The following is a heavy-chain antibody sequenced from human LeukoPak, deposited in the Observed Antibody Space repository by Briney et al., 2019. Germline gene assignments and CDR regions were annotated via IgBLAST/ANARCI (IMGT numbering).Heavy chain of an antibody. J-gene: IGHJ5*02. CDR2: INPNSGGT. CDR3: SRHGFNGYYDILTGYSPFDP. CDR1: GYTFTGYS. Sequence: GASVKVSRKGSGYTFTGYSMHWGRQAPGQGLEWMGWINPNSGGTNYAQKVQGRVTMTRDTSISTAYMELSRLRSDDTAVYYCSRHGFNGYYDILTGYSPFDPWGQGTLVTVSS. V-gene: IGHV1-2*02. D-gene: IGHD3-9*01.